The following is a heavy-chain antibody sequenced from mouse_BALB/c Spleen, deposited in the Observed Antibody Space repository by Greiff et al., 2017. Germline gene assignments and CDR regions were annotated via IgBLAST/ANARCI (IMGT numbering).Heavy chain of an antibody. V-gene: IGHV1-15*01. D-gene: IGHD1-1*01. CDR2: IDPETGGT. Sequence: QVQLKESGAELVRPGASVTLSCKASGYTFTDYEMHWVKQTPVHGLEWIGAIDPETGGTAYNQKFKGKATLTADKSSSTAYMELRSLTSEDSAVYYCTRRYYGSSYRGYFDYWGQGTTLTVSS. CDR1: GYTFTDYE. J-gene: IGHJ2*01. CDR3: TRRYYGSSYRGYFDY.